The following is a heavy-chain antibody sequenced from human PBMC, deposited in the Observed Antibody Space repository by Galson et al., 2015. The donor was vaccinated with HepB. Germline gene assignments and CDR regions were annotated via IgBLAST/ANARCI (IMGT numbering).Heavy chain of an antibody. CDR3: ERDRLHCSSTSCYRSGFDY. V-gene: IGHV1-2*02. D-gene: IGHD2-2*02. Sequence: SVKVSCKASGYTFTGYYMHWVRQAPGQGLEWMGWINPNSGGTNYAQKFQGRVTMTRDKSISTAYMELSRLRSDDTAVYYCERDRLHCSSTSCYRSGFDYWGQGTLVTVSS. CDR1: GYTFTGYY. J-gene: IGHJ4*02. CDR2: INPNSGGT.